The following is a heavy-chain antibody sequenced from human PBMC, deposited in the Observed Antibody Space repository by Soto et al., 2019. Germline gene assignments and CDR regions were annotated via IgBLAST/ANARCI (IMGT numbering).Heavy chain of an antibody. D-gene: IGHD6-19*01. CDR1: GFTFSSYG. V-gene: IGHV3-30*18. CDR2: ISYDGSVK. CDR3: AKGGRQWLVTSAFNS. J-gene: IGHJ4*02. Sequence: PGGSLRLSCEASGFTFSSYGMHWVRQAPGKGLEWVAVISYDGSVKYYADSVKGRFTISKDNSKNTLYLQMNSLRAEDTAVYYCAKGGRQWLVTSAFNSWGQGALVTVS.